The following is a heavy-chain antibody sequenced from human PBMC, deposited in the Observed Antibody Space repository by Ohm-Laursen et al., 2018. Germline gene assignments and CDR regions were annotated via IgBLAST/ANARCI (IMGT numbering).Heavy chain of an antibody. CDR1: GFTFSSYG. Sequence: SLRLCCTASGFTFSSYGMHWVRQAPGKGLEWVANIKQDGSEKYYVDSVKGRFTISRDNAKNSLYLQMNSLRAEDTAVYYCARGEYYDFWSGYQNYYGMDVWGQGTTVTVSS. J-gene: IGHJ6*02. CDR2: IKQDGSEK. CDR3: ARGEYYDFWSGYQNYYGMDV. D-gene: IGHD3-3*01. V-gene: IGHV3-7*01.